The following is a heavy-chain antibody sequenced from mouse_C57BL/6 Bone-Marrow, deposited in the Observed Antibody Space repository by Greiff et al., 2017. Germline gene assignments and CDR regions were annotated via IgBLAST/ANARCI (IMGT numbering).Heavy chain of an antibody. CDR2: ISSGSSTI. J-gene: IGHJ3*01. V-gene: IGHV5-17*01. CDR3: ARSYYGSSPLAY. Sequence: EVQLVESGGGLVKPGGSLKLSCAASGFTFSDYGMHWVRQAPEKGLEWVAYISSGSSTIYYADTVKGRFTISRDNAKNTLFLQMTSLRSEDTAMYYCARSYYGSSPLAYWGQGTLVTVSA. CDR1: GFTFSDYG. D-gene: IGHD1-1*01.